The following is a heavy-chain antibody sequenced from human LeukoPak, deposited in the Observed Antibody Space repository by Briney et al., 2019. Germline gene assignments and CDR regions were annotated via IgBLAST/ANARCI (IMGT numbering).Heavy chain of an antibody. CDR3: ARDPLGSWWETHDAFDI. CDR2: ISAYNGNT. Sequence: ASVKVSCKASGYTFTGYYMHWVRQAPGQGLEWMGWISAYNGNTNYAQKLQGRVTMTTDTSTSTAYMELRSLRSDDTAVYYCARDPLGSWWETHDAFDIWGQGTMVTVSS. V-gene: IGHV1-18*04. J-gene: IGHJ3*02. CDR1: GYTFTGYY. D-gene: IGHD1-26*01.